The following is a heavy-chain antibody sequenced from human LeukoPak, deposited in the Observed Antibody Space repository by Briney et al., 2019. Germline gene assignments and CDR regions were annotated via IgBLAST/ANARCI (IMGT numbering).Heavy chain of an antibody. J-gene: IGHJ5*02. CDR2: INHSGST. Sequence: SETLSLTCAVYGGSFSGYYWSWIRQPPGKGLEWIGEINHSGSTNYNPSLKSRVTISVDTSKNQFSLKLSSVTAADTAVYYCARHPRRITMVRGVSRGGWFDPWGQGTLVTVSS. V-gene: IGHV4-34*01. D-gene: IGHD3-10*01. CDR3: ARHPRRITMVRGVSRGGWFDP. CDR1: GGSFSGYY.